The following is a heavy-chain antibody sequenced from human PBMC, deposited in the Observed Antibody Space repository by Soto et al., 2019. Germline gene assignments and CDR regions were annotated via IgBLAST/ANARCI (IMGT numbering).Heavy chain of an antibody. CDR1: GISYTTYA. D-gene: IGHD5-12*01. CDR2: INAGNGDT. Sequence: VQLVQSGAEVXKPGASVRISCTASGISYTTYAIHWVRQDPGQGLEWMGWINAGNGDTRYSQRFQGRVTLTTDTSATTTYMDLSSLRSEDTSIYYCARAISGYVTWGQGTLVTVSS. V-gene: IGHV1-3*01. J-gene: IGHJ4*02. CDR3: ARAISGYVT.